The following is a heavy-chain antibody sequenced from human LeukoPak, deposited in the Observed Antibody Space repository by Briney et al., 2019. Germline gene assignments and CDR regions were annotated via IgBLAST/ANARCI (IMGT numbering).Heavy chain of an antibody. Sequence: ASVKVSCKASGYTFTGYYMHWVRQAPGQGLEWMGWINPNSGGTNYAQKFQGRVTMTRDTSISTAYMELSRLRSDDTAVYYCARAGIAAAADDAFDIWGQGTMVTVSS. V-gene: IGHV1-2*02. J-gene: IGHJ3*02. CDR1: GYTFTGYY. CDR3: ARAGIAAAADDAFDI. CDR2: INPNSGGT. D-gene: IGHD6-13*01.